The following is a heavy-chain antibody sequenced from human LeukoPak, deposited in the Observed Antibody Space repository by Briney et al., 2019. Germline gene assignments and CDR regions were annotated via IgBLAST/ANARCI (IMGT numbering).Heavy chain of an antibody. D-gene: IGHD2-15*01. CDR2: IYYSGTT. CDR3: ARRYCSGGSCYSERGAFDI. V-gene: IGHV4-4*02. J-gene: IGHJ3*02. CDR1: GGSISSSNW. Sequence: KSSETLSLTCAVSGGSISSSNWWSWVRPSPGKGLEWIGSIYYSGTTYYNPSLKSRVTISVDTSKNQFSLKLSSVTAADTAVYYCARRYCSGGSCYSERGAFDIWGQGTMVTVSS.